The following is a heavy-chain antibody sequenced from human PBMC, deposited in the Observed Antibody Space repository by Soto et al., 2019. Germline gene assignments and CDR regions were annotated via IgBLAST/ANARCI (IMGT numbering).Heavy chain of an antibody. V-gene: IGHV5-51*01. CDR1: GYSVTSYW. D-gene: IGHD6-13*01. Sequence: LKISCKGSGYSVTSYWIAWVRQMPGKGLEWVGIIYPGDSDTTYSPSFRGQVTISADKSISTTYLQWSSLKASDTAVYYCARSGQAEDAFDIWGQGTMVTVSS. CDR2: IYPGDSDT. J-gene: IGHJ3*02. CDR3: ARSGQAEDAFDI.